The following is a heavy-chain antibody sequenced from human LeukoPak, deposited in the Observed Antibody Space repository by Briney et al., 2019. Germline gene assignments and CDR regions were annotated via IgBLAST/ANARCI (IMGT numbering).Heavy chain of an antibody. CDR1: GFTLSRFW. V-gene: IGHV3-7*01. CDR3: AGPASLYLGSEDQGFES. J-gene: IGHJ4*02. D-gene: IGHD6-25*01. Sequence: GGSLRLSCAVSGFTLSRFWMSWVRQAPGRGLEWVGNIKQDGSDKPYVAPGKGRFPVSRDTTKNFLQLERKSLGSEDTARYYCAGPASLYLGSEDQGFESWGQGTLGTVSS. CDR2: IKQDGSDK.